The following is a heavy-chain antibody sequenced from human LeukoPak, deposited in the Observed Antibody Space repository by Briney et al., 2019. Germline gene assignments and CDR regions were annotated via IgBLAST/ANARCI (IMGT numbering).Heavy chain of an antibody. D-gene: IGHD1-26*01. Sequence: PSQTLSLTCTVSGGSISSGSYYWSWIRQPAGKGLEWIGRIYTSGSTNYNPSLKSRVTISVDRSKNQFSLKLSSVTAADTAVYYCARDKAGSPVGDTRWFDPWGQGTLVTVSS. CDR3: ARDKAGSPVGDTRWFDP. CDR2: IYTSGST. J-gene: IGHJ5*02. V-gene: IGHV4-61*02. CDR1: GGSISSGSYY.